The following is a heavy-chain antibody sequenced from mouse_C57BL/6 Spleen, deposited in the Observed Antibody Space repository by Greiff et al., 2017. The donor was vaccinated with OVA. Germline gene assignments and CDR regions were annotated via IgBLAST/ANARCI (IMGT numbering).Heavy chain of an antibody. Sequence: VQLQQSGPELVKPGASVKISCKASGYSFTDYNMNWVKQSNGKSLEWIGVINPNYGTTSYNQKFKGKATLTVDQSSSTAYMQLNSLTSEDSAVYYGARSGGYDGYYAMDYWGQGTSVTVSS. D-gene: IGHD2-2*01. CDR1: GYSFTDYN. J-gene: IGHJ4*01. CDR3: ARSGGYDGYYAMDY. V-gene: IGHV1-39*01. CDR2: INPNYGTT.